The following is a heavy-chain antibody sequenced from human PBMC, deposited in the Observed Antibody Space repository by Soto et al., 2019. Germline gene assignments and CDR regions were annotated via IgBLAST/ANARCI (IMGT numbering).Heavy chain of an antibody. Sequence: QVTLKESGPVLVKPTETLTLTCTVSGFSLSNARMGVSWIRQPPGKALERLAHIFSNDEKSYSTSLKSRLTISKDTSKSQVVLTMTNMDPVDTATYYCARIQARGSWYPIGGMDVWGQGTTVTVSS. J-gene: IGHJ6*02. CDR2: IFSNDEK. CDR3: ARIQARGSWYPIGGMDV. CDR1: GFSLSNARMG. D-gene: IGHD6-13*01. V-gene: IGHV2-26*01.